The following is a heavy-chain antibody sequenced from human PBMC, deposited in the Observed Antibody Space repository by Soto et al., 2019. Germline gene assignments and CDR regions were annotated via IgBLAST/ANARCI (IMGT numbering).Heavy chain of an antibody. J-gene: IGHJ5*02. V-gene: IGHV3-11*01. CDR3: HKYSGPLILPAA. Sequence: GGSLRLSCAASGFTFSDYYMSWIRQAPGKGLEWVSYISSSGSTIYYADSVKGRFTISRDNAKNSLYLQMNSLRAEDTAVYYCHKYSGPLILPAALGPGTLVTVSS. CDR1: GFTFSDYY. CDR2: ISSSGSTI. D-gene: IGHD1-26*01.